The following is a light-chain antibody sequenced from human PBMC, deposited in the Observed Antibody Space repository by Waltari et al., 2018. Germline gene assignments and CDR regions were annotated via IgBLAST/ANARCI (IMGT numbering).Light chain of an antibody. CDR3: QQFINYPLT. Sequence: AIQLTQSPSSLSASEGHRITITCRASQDIASALAWYVQKPGKAPQLLIYDASTLERGVPSSFSGSGSGTDFTLSISGLQPEDFATYYCQQFINYPLTFGPGTTVDIK. J-gene: IGKJ3*01. V-gene: IGKV1D-13*01. CDR1: QDIASA. CDR2: DAS.